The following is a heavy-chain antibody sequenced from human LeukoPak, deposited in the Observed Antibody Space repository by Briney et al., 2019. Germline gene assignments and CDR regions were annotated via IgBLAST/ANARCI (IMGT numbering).Heavy chain of an antibody. V-gene: IGHV3-23*01. CDR3: ARDLIQLWLRGFIGY. CDR1: GFTFSSYW. D-gene: IGHD5-18*01. Sequence: GGSLRLSCAASGFTFSSYWMHWVRQVPGKGLEWVSAISGSGGSTYYADSVKGRFTISRDNSKNTLYLQMNSLRAEDTAVYYCARDLIQLWLRGFIGYWGQGTLVTVSS. J-gene: IGHJ4*02. CDR2: ISGSGGST.